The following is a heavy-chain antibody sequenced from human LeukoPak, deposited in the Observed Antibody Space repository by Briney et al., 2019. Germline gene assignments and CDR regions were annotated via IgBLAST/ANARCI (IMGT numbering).Heavy chain of an antibody. CDR2: ISGSSGTT. J-gene: IGHJ4*02. CDR3: VRYFYDTTAYSGAYFDS. V-gene: IGHV3-23*01. D-gene: IGHD3-22*01. CDR1: GLTFSSNA. Sequence: GGSLRLSCAASGLTFSSNAMSWVRQAPGKGLEWVSAISGSSGTTNFADSVKGRFTISRDNSKNRLYLQMNSLRVEDTAVYYCVRYFYDTTAYSGAYFDSWGQGTLVTVSS.